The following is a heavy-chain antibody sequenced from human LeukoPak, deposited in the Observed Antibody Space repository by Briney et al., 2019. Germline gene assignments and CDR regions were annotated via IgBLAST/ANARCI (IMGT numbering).Heavy chain of an antibody. D-gene: IGHD6-19*01. V-gene: IGHV4-39*01. CDR2: IYYSGST. Sequence: SETLSLTCTVSGGSISSSSYYWGWICQPPGKGLEWIGSIYYSGSTYYNPSLKSRVTISVDTSKNQFSLKLSSVTAADTAVYYCARLSSGSFDYWGQGTLVTVSS. J-gene: IGHJ4*02. CDR1: GGSISSSSYY. CDR3: ARLSSGSFDY.